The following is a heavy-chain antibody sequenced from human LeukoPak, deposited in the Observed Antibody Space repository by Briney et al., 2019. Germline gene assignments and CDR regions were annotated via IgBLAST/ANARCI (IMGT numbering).Heavy chain of an antibody. CDR3: ATASSSWRPELGY. V-gene: IGHV1-69*04. Sequence: SVKVSCKVSGGTFSSYAISWVRHRPGQGLEWMGRIIPILGIANYAQKFQGRVTITADKSTSTAYMELSSLRSEDTAVYYCATASSSWRPELGYWGQGTLVTVSS. J-gene: IGHJ4*02. CDR1: GGTFSSYA. D-gene: IGHD6-13*01. CDR2: IIPILGIA.